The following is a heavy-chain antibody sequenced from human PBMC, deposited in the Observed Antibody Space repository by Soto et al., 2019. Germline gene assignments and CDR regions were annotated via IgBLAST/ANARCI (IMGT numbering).Heavy chain of an antibody. CDR1: GGSISSGGYY. V-gene: IGHV4-31*03. D-gene: IGHD7-27*01. J-gene: IGHJ4*02. CDR2: IYYSGST. CDR3: ARLTGDSDYFDY. Sequence: PSETLSLTCTVSGGSISSGGYYLRWIRQHPGKGLEWIGYIYYSGSTYYNPSLKSRVTISVDTSKNQFSLKLSSVTAADTAVYYCARLTGDSDYFDYWGQGTLVTVSS.